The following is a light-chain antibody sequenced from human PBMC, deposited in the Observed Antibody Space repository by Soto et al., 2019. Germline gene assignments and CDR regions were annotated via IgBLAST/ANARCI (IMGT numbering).Light chain of an antibody. CDR3: QQSDSASPIT. V-gene: IGKV1-39*01. J-gene: IGKJ5*01. CDR2: AAS. Sequence: DFHMTLSPSCLSAHQQERVTITCRASETISTFLNWYQHKPGKAPRLLISAASRLQSGVPPRFSGSGSGTEFTLTINSLRPEDFASYYCQQSDSASPITFGPGTRLEI. CDR1: ETISTF.